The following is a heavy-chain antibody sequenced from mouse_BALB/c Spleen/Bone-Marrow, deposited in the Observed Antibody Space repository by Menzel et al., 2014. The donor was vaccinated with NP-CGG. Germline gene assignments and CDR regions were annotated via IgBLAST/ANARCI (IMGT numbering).Heavy chain of an antibody. CDR1: GYTFTNSW. V-gene: IGHV1S130*01. CDR2: IYPNSGNT. CDR3: ATRHRFAYSIDY. Sequence: QVQLQQSGSVLVRPGASVKLSCKASGYTFTNSWIHWAKQRPGQGLDWIGEIYPNSGNTNSNEKFKGKATLTVDTSSSTAYLDLSSLTSEVDAVYYFATRHRFAYSIDYRGQGTTLTVSS. D-gene: IGHD2-10*01. J-gene: IGHJ2*01.